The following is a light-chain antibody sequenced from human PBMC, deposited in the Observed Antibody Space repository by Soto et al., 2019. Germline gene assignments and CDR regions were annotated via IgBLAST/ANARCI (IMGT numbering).Light chain of an antibody. Sequence: DIQMTQSPSTLSASVGDRVTITCRASQSFSTWLAWYQQKPGRAPNLLIYDVSSLESGVPSRFSGGGSGTEFTLTISSLQPDDFATYYCQQYYRYPLTFGGGTTVEIK. CDR2: DVS. J-gene: IGKJ4*01. V-gene: IGKV1-5*01. CDR1: QSFSTW. CDR3: QQYYRYPLT.